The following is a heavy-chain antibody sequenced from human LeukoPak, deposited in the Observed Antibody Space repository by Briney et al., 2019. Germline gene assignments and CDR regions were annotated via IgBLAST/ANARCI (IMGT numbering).Heavy chain of an antibody. J-gene: IGHJ4*02. V-gene: IGHV1-24*01. D-gene: IGHD3-22*01. Sequence: ASVKVSCKVSGYTLTELSMHWVRQAPGKRLEWMGGFDPEDGETIYAQKFQGRVTMTEDTSTDTVYMELSSLRSEDTAVYYCATTYYYDSSGYYYYFDYWGQGTLVTVSS. CDR3: ATTYYYDSSGYYYYFDY. CDR2: FDPEDGET. CDR1: GYTLTELS.